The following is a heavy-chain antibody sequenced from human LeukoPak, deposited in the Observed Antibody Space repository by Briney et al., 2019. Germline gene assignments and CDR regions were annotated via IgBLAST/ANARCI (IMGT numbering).Heavy chain of an antibody. CDR2: IYPGDSDT. V-gene: IGHV5-51*01. J-gene: IGHJ5*02. D-gene: IGHD3-3*01. Sequence: GESLKISCKGSGYSFTSYWIGWVRQMPGKGLEWMGIIYPGDSDTRYSPSLQGQVTISADKSISTAYLQWSSLKASDTVMYYCARLGDFWSGDNWFDPWGQGTLVTVSS. CDR3: ARLGDFWSGDNWFDP. CDR1: GYSFTSYW.